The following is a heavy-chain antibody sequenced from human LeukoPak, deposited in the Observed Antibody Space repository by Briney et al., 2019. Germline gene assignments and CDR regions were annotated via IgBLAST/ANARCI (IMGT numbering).Heavy chain of an antibody. Sequence: GRPLRLSSAAPGFTFSSYGMHWVRQAPGKGLGWVAVISYDGSNKYYADSVKGRFTTSRDNSKNTLYLQMNSLRAEDTAVYYCAKGSGIAAAGPRVLDVWGKGTTVTVSS. CDR3: AKGSGIAAAGPRVLDV. CDR2: ISYDGSNK. J-gene: IGHJ6*04. V-gene: IGHV3-30*18. D-gene: IGHD6-13*01. CDR1: GFTFSSYG.